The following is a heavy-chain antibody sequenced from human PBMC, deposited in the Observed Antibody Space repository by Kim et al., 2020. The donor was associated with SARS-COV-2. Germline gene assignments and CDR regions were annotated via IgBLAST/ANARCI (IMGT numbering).Heavy chain of an antibody. J-gene: IGHJ3*02. V-gene: IGHV4-39*01. CDR3: ARHKPPNLYDSSGYDTFDI. CDR1: SGSISSSSYY. CDR2: IYYSGST. Sequence: SETLSLTCTVSSGSISSSSYYWGWIRQPPGKGLEWIGSIYYSGSTYYNPSLKSQVTISLDTSKNQFSLKLTSVTAADTSVYYCARHKPPNLYDSSGYDTFDIWGQGRMVTVSS. D-gene: IGHD3-22*01.